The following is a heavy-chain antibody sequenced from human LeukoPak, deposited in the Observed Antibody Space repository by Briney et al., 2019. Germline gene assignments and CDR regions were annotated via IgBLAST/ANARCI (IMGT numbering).Heavy chain of an antibody. Sequence: RSLRLSCTSSGSPFGDYAMTWARQAPTQGMGWVGFIGCKPYGGTTVYAAYVKGRFTISRDDSKSIAYLQMDSLKTEDTAVYYCTRIPLAYCSSSSCPLWIDFWGQGTLVTVSS. V-gene: IGHV3-49*04. CDR1: GSPFGDYA. D-gene: IGHD2-2*01. CDR3: TRIPLAYCSSSSCPLWIDF. CDR2: IGCKPYGGTT. J-gene: IGHJ4*02.